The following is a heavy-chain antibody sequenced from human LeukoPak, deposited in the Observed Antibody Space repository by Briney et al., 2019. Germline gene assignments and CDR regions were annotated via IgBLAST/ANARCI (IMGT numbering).Heavy chain of an antibody. CDR1: GGSISTSNYY. Sequence: PSETLSLTCTVSGGSISTSNYYWGWTRQPPGKGLEWIGNIFYSGSTYYNPSLKSRVTISVDTSKNQFSLKLSSVIPEDTAVYYCARAVLWFGDLDYYYYMDVWGKGTTVTVSS. D-gene: IGHD3-10*01. V-gene: IGHV4-39*07. CDR2: IFYSGST. J-gene: IGHJ6*03. CDR3: ARAVLWFGDLDYYYYMDV.